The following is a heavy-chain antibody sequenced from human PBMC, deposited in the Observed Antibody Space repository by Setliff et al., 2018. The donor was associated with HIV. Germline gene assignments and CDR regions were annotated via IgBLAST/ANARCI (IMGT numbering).Heavy chain of an antibody. CDR3: ARGYYNSGNYFEY. CDR2: INGGSGRT. V-gene: IGHV1-3*01. CDR1: GYSFTNSG. Sequence: ASVKVSCKVSGYSFTNSGMHWMRQAPGQRPEWMGCINGGSGRTEYSQKFQSRVTITRDTAARTDYMDLSSLRSEDTAIYYCARGYYNSGNYFEYWGQGTLVTVSS. D-gene: IGHD3-10*01. J-gene: IGHJ4*02.